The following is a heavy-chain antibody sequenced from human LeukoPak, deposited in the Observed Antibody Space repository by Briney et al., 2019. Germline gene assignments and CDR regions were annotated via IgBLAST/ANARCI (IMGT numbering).Heavy chain of an antibody. V-gene: IGHV4-59*11. Sequence: SETLSLTCTVSGGSISSHYWSWIRQSPGKGLEWIGWIYYSGSTYYNPSLKSRVTISVDTSKNQFSLKLSSVTAAVTAVYYCASGNWRYYFDYWGQGTLVTVSS. CDR2: IYYSGST. CDR1: GGSISSHY. J-gene: IGHJ4*02. D-gene: IGHD1-1*01. CDR3: ASGNWRYYFDY.